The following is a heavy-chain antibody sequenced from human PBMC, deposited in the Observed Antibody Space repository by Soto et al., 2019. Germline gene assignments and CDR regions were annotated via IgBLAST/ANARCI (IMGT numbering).Heavy chain of an antibody. CDR3: ARGNSSGWYYYYYGMDV. D-gene: IGHD6-19*01. Sequence: ASVKVSCKASGYTFTSYAMHWVRQAPGQRLEWMGWINAGNGNTKYSQKFQGRVTITRYTSASTAYMELSSLRSEDTAVFFCARGNSSGWYYYYYGMDVWGQGTTVTVSS. CDR2: INAGNGNT. J-gene: IGHJ6*02. CDR1: GYTFTSYA. V-gene: IGHV1-3*01.